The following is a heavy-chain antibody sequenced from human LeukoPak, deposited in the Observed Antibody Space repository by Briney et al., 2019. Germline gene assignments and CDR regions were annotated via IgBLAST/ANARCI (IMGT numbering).Heavy chain of an antibody. J-gene: IGHJ4*02. D-gene: IGHD3-22*01. V-gene: IGHV3-7*01. CDR3: ARDKSESRGWDFDY. Sequence: GGSLRLSCAASGFTFRNYLMNWVRQAPGRGLEWVATIKQDGSEKYYVESVRGRFTISRDNAEHSAYLQMNSLRAEDTAVYYCARDKSESRGWDFDYWGQGSLVTVSS. CDR2: IKQDGSEK. CDR1: GFTFRNYL.